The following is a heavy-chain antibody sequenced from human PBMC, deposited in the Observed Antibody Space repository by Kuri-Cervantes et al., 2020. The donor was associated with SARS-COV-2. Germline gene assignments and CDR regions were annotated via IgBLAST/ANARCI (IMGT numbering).Heavy chain of an antibody. CDR1: GFPFGDYA. CDR3: TRDDFWSGYSNY. CDR2: IRSKAYGGAT. J-gene: IGHJ4*02. V-gene: IGHV3-49*04. D-gene: IGHD3-3*01. Sequence: GGALRLSCTASGFPFGDYAMSWVRQAPGKGLEWVGFIRSKAYGGATEYAASVKGRFTFPRDDAKGIAYLQMNSLKTEDKAVYYYTRDDFWSGYSNYWGQGTLVTVSS.